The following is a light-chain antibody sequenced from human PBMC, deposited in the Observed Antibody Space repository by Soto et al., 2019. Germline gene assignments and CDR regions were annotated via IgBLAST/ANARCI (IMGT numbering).Light chain of an antibody. V-gene: IGLV1-40*01. CDR2: GNS. J-gene: IGLJ2*01. CDR1: SSNIGAVYD. Sequence: QSVLTQPPSVSGAPGQRVTISCTGSSSNIGAVYDVHWYQHLPGTAPKLLIYGNSNRPSGVPDRFSGSKSGTSASLAITGLQAEDEADYYCQSYDSSLSGSVFGGGTKLT. CDR3: QSYDSSLSGSV.